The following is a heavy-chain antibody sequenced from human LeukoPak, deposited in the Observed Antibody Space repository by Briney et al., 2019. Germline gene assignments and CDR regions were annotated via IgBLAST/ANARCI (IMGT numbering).Heavy chain of an antibody. J-gene: IGHJ5*02. CDR2: INPNSGGT. V-gene: IGHV1-2*02. D-gene: IGHD3-22*01. CDR1: GYTFTGYY. CDR3: ARDAAYYYDSSGSS. Sequence: GASVKVSCKASGYTFTGYYMHWVRQAPGQGLEWMGWINPNSGGTNYAQKFRGRVTMTRDTSISTAYMELSRLGSDDTAVYYCARDAAYYYDSSGSSWGQGTLVTVSS.